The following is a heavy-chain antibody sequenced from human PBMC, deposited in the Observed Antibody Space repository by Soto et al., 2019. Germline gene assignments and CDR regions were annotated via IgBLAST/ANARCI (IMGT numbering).Heavy chain of an antibody. CDR2: ISSSSSTI. J-gene: IGHJ5*02. D-gene: IGHD6-19*01. CDR1: GFTFSSYT. CDR3: ARERYSSGLNWFDP. V-gene: IGHV3-48*02. Sequence: EVQLVESGGGLVQPGGSVRLPRGACGFTFSSYTMNWFRRALGKGLGWVSYISSSSSTIYYADSVEARFTISRDNAKNSLYLQMNSLRDEDTAVYYCARERYSSGLNWFDPWGQGTLVTVSS.